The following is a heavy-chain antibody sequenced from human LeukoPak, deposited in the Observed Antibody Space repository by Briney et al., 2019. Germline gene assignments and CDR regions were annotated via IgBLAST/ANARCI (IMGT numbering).Heavy chain of an antibody. D-gene: IGHD3-9*01. CDR3: ARQQGGHLTGYYGAWFDP. Sequence: SETLSLTCTVPGGSIRTSNYYWGWIRQPPGKGLEWIGSIYYSGISYSNPSLKSRVTISVDTSKNQFSLKLSSVTAADTAVYYCARQQGGHLTGYYGAWFDPWGQGTLVTVSS. V-gene: IGHV4-39*01. CDR1: GGSIRTSNYY. J-gene: IGHJ5*02. CDR2: IYYSGIS.